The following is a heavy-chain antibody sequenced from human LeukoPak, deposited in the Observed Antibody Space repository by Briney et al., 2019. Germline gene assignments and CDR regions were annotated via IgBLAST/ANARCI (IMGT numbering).Heavy chain of an antibody. J-gene: IGHJ6*02. CDR2: ISSSGSTI. V-gene: IGHV3-11*04. CDR3: ARLHPSSGFSMDV. Sequence: GGSLRLSCAASGFTFSDYYMSWIRQAPGKGLEWVSYISSSGSTIYYADSVKGRFTISRDNAKNSLYLQMNSLRDEDTAVYYCARLHPSSGFSMDVWGQGTTVTVSS. CDR1: GFTFSDYY. D-gene: IGHD3-22*01.